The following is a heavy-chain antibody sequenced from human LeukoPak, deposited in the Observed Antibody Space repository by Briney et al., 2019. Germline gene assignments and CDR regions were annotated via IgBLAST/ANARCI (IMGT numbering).Heavy chain of an antibody. CDR1: GGSISSYY. J-gene: IGHJ4*02. CDR2: IYYSGST. CDR3: ARVHYDTLTGYLWYFDY. V-gene: IGHV4-59*01. D-gene: IGHD3-9*01. Sequence: SETLSLTCTVSGGSISSYYRSWIRQPPGKGLEWIGYIYYSGSTNYNPSLKSRVTISVDTSKNQFSLKLSSVTAADTAVYYCARVHYDTLTGYLWYFDYWGQGTLVTVSS.